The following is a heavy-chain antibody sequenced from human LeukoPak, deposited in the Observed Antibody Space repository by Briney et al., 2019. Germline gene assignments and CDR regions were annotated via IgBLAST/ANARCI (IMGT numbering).Heavy chain of an antibody. CDR2: INPNSGGT. V-gene: IGHV1-2*02. CDR1: GYTFTGYY. Sequence: ASVKVSCKASGYTFTGYYMHWVRQAPGQGLEWMGWINPNSGGTNYAQKFQGRVTMTRDTSISTAYMELSSLRSEDTAVYYCATHLPPYSSGWYFYYYYYMDVWGKGTTVTISS. D-gene: IGHD6-19*01. CDR3: ATHLPPYSSGWYFYYYYYMDV. J-gene: IGHJ6*03.